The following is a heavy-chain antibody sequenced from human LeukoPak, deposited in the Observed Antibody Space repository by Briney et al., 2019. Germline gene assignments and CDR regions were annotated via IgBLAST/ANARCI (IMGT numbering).Heavy chain of an antibody. D-gene: IGHD6-19*01. V-gene: IGHV3-30-3*01. J-gene: IGHJ4*02. Sequence: PGRSLRLSCAAFGFTFSTYAMHWVRQAPGKGLEWVAVIPYDGFNKYYADSVKGRFTISRDNSKNTVYLQMNSLRAEDTAVYYCARSVASGWYMGTLDYWGQGTLVTVSS. CDR3: ARSVASGWYMGTLDY. CDR1: GFTFSTYA. CDR2: IPYDGFNK.